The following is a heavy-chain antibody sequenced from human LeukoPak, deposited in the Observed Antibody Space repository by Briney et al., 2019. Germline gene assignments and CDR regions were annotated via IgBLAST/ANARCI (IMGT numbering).Heavy chain of an antibody. CDR3: TKGRGI. Sequence: PSETLSLTCTVSGGSISGSSYYWGWIRQPPGKGLEWIGSIYYSGSTYYNPSLRSRVTISVDTSKNQFSLKLTSVTAADTAVYYCTKGRGIWGQGTLVTVSS. CDR1: GGSISGSSYY. J-gene: IGHJ4*02. V-gene: IGHV4-39*07. CDR2: IYYSGST. D-gene: IGHD3-10*01.